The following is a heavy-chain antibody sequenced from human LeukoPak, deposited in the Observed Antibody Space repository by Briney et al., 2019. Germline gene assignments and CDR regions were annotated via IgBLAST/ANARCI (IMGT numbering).Heavy chain of an antibody. J-gene: IGHJ4*02. V-gene: IGHV5-51*01. D-gene: IGHD5-18*01. CDR3: ARQYRGYSYGYFDY. CDR2: VYPGDSDT. CDR1: GYTFTIYW. Sequence: GESLKISCKGSGYTFTIYWIGWVRQMPGKGLEWMGIVYPGDSDTRYSPSFQGQVTISADKSISTAYLQWSSLKASDTAMYYCARQYRGYSYGYFDYWGQGTLVTVSS.